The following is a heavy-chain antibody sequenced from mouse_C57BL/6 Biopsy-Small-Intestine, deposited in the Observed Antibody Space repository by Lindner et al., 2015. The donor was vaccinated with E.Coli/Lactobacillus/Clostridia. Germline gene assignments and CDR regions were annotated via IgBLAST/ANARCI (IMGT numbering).Heavy chain of an antibody. Sequence: VQLQESGAELVRPGASVKLSCTASGFNIKDDYMHWVKQRPEQGLEWIGRIDPANDNTKYAPKFQDKATITADTSSNTAYLQLSSLTSEDTAVYYCARSWDRDAMDYWGQGTSVTVSS. CDR3: ARSWDRDAMDY. CDR1: GFNIKDDY. CDR2: IDPANDNT. D-gene: IGHD3-3*01. J-gene: IGHJ4*01. V-gene: IGHV14-3*01.